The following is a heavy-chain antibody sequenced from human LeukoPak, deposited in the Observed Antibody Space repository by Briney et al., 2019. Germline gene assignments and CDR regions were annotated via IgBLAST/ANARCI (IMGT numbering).Heavy chain of an antibody. CDR3: ARDVDTATDQINDY. CDR2: VSTYNGNT. D-gene: IGHD5-18*01. J-gene: IGHJ4*02. Sequence: ASVRVSCKASGYTFTSHGISWVRQAPGQGLEWMGWVSTYNGNTNYVPKYQGRVTMTTDTSTSTAYMELRSLRSDDTAVYYCARDVDTATDQINDYWGQGTLVTVSS. CDR1: GYTFTSHG. V-gene: IGHV1-18*04.